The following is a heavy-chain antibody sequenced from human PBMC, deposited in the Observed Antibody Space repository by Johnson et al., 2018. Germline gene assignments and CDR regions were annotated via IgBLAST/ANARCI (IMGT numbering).Heavy chain of an antibody. CDR3: AGTYYYDSSGYPAYFQH. CDR2: IIPIFGTA. J-gene: IGHJ1*01. D-gene: IGHD3-22*01. V-gene: IGHV1-69*01. Sequence: QVQLGQSGAEVKKPGSSVKVSCKASGGTFSSYAISWVRQAPGQGLEWMGGIIPIFGTAKYAQKVQGRVTITADESTSTAYMELSSLRSEDTAVYYCAGTYYYDSSGYPAYFQHWGQGTLVTVSS. CDR1: GGTFSSYA.